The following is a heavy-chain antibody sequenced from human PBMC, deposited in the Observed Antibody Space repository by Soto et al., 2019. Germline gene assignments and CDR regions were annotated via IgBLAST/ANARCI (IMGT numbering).Heavy chain of an antibody. CDR1: GYTLTELS. V-gene: IGHV1-24*01. J-gene: IGHJ4*02. CDR2: FDPEDGET. D-gene: IGHD3-3*01. CDR3: ATSHYDFWSGFLGY. Sequence: ASVKVSCKVSGYTLTELSMHWVRQAPGKGLEWMGGFDPEDGETIYAQKFQGRVTITEDTSTDTAYMELSSLRSEDTAVYYCATSHYDFWSGFLGYWGQGTLVTSPQ.